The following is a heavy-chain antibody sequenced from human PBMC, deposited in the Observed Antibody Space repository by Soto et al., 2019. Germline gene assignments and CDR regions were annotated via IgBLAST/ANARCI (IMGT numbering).Heavy chain of an antibody. Sequence: QITLKESGPTLVKPTETLTLTCTFSGTSLSISGAGVGWIRQPPGKALEWLALIYWDDDKRYSPSLKSRLTITKDTSENQVVLTMTNMDPVDTATYYCSHSPEYAVFDSWGQGTLVTVSS. CDR2: IYWDDDK. V-gene: IGHV2-5*02. D-gene: IGHD2-2*01. J-gene: IGHJ4*02. CDR1: GTSLSISGAG. CDR3: SHSPEYAVFDS.